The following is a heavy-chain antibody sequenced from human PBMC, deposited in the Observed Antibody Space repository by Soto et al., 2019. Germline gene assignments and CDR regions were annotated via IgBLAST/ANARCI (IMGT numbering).Heavy chain of an antibody. CDR1: GFTFSSYA. Sequence: PGGSLRLSCSAAGFTFSSYAMHWVRQAPGKGLEYVSAISSNGGSTYYADSVKGRFTISRDNSKNTLYLQMSSLRAEDTAVYYCVKGITMIVVVTLPLAWGQGTLVTVSS. J-gene: IGHJ5*02. D-gene: IGHD3-22*01. V-gene: IGHV3-64D*06. CDR3: VKGITMIVVVTLPLA. CDR2: ISSNGGST.